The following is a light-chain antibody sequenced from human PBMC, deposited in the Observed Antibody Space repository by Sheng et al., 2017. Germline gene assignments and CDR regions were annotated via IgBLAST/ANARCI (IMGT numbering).Light chain of an antibody. CDR2: GNS. CDR3: QSYDSSLSGGV. J-gene: IGLJ3*02. CDR1: SSNIGAGYD. V-gene: IGLV1-40*01. Sequence: QPPSVSGAPGQRVTISCTGSSSNIGAGYDVHWYQQLPGTAPKLLIYGNSNRPSGVPDRFSGSKSGTSASLAITGLQAEDEADYYCQSYDSSLSGGVFGGGTKLTVL.